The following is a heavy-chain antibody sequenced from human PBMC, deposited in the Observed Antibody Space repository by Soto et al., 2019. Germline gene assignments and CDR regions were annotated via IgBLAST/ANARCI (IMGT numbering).Heavy chain of an antibody. J-gene: IGHJ6*02. CDR2: ISAHNGNT. CDR1: GYTFTSYG. CDR3: ARDPFIYCSGGSCYFHQNSYYYGMDV. Sequence: QVQLVQSGAEVKKPVASVKVSCKASGYTFTSYGISWVRQAPGQGLEWMGWISAHNGNTNYAQNLQRRGTMTTDTSTITAFMELRSLRSDDTSVYSCARDPFIYCSGGSCYFHQNSYYYGMDVWGQWTTVTVSS. V-gene: IGHV1-18*01. D-gene: IGHD2-15*01.